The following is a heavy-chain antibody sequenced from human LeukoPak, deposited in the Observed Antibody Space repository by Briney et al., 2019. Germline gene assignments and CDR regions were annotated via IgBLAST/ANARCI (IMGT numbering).Heavy chain of an antibody. J-gene: IGHJ4*02. CDR3: ARVTTVGGVDY. Sequence: SETLSLTCTVSGYSISSGYYWGWIRQPPGKGLEWIGSIYHSGSTYYNPSLKSRVTISVGTSKNQFSLKLSSVTAADTAVYYCARVTTVGGVDYWGQGTLVTVSS. V-gene: IGHV4-38-2*02. D-gene: IGHD4-11*01. CDR1: GYSISSGYY. CDR2: IYHSGST.